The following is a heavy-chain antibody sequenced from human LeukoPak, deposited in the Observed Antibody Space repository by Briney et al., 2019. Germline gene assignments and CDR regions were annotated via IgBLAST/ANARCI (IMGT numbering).Heavy chain of an antibody. CDR3: ARDLRYSSGWAAAGMDF. V-gene: IGHV1-18*01. Sequence: ASVKVSCKASGHTFTSHGLRWVRQAPGQGLEWMGWLRTYNDNTNYAQKLQDRVSMTTDTPTSTAYMELRILRSDDTAVYYCARDLRYSSGWAAAGMDFWGKGTTVTISS. J-gene: IGHJ6*03. CDR2: LRTYNDNT. D-gene: IGHD6-19*01. CDR1: GHTFTSHG.